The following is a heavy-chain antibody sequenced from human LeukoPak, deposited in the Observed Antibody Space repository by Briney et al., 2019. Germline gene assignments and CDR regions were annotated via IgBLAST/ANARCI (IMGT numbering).Heavy chain of an antibody. Sequence: GGSLRLSCAASGFAVSSKYMTWVRQAPGKGLEWVTVIYLDGRADYADSVKGRFTISSDNSKNTVYLQMNSLKDEDTAVYYCARDAETSLANWGQGTLVTVSP. CDR2: IYLDGRA. CDR1: GFAVSSKY. V-gene: IGHV3-66*01. J-gene: IGHJ4*02. CDR3: ARDAETSLAN. D-gene: IGHD5-24*01.